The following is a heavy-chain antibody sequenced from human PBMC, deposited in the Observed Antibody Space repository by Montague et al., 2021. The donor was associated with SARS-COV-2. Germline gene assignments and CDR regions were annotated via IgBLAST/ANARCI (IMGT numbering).Heavy chain of an antibody. CDR1: GGSFSGYY. CDR3: ARGSGWLSCSSYDFDY. D-gene: IGHD3-22*01. V-gene: IGHV4-34*01. J-gene: IGHJ4*02. Sequence: SETLSLTCAVYGGSFSGYYWSWIRQPPGKGLEWIGEINHSGSTNYNPSLKSRVTISVDTSKNQFSLKLSSVTAADTAVYYCARGSGWLSCSSYDFDYWGQGTLVTVSS. CDR2: INHSGST.